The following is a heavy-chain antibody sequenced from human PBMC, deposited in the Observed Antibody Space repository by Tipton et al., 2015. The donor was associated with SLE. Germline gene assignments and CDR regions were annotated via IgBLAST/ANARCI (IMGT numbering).Heavy chain of an antibody. J-gene: IGHJ6*02. Sequence: QLVQSGGEVRKPGASVEVSCKASGYSFTRYGFSWVRQAPGQGLEWMGWISGDNSNINYVQKFQGRVTMTTDRSTTTAYMELRSLRSDDTAVYYCARLGEYYDSPYYYYGLDVWGQGTTVTVSS. V-gene: IGHV1-18*01. CDR1: GYSFTRYG. D-gene: IGHD3-3*01. CDR3: ARLGEYYDSPYYYYGLDV. CDR2: ISGDNSNI.